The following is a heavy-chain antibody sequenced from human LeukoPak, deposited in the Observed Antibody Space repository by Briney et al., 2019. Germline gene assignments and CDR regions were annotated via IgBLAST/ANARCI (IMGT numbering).Heavy chain of an antibody. V-gene: IGHV4-59*12. D-gene: IGHD6-6*01. J-gene: IGHJ4*02. Sequence: SSETLSLTCGVYGGSFSSYYWSWIRQPPGKGLEWIGYIYYSGSTNYNPSLKSRVTISVDTSKNQFSLELSSVTAADTAVYHCARANGIAARSFDYWGQGTLVTVSS. CDR3: ARANGIAARSFDY. CDR2: IYYSGST. CDR1: GGSFSSYY.